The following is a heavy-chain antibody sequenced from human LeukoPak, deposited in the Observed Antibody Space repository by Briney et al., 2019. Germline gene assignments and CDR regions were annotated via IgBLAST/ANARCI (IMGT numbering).Heavy chain of an antibody. Sequence: GGSLRLSCAASGFTFSSYSMNWVRQAPGKGLEWVSSISSSSSYIYYADSVKGRFTISRDSAKNSLYLQMDSLRAEDTAVYYCARDTLRDFWSGSDHASDIWGQGTMVTVSS. CDR2: ISSSSSYI. J-gene: IGHJ3*02. CDR3: ARDTLRDFWSGSDHASDI. V-gene: IGHV3-21*01. CDR1: GFTFSSYS. D-gene: IGHD3-3*01.